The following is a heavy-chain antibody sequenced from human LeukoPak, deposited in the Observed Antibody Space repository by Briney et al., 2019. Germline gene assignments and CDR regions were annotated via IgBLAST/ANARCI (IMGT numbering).Heavy chain of an antibody. CDR3: ARSGYYYGSGSYYDY. CDR2: ISYDGSNK. V-gene: IGHV3-30*04. Sequence: RQAPGKXLEWVAVISYDGSNKYYADSVKGRFTISRDNSKNTLYLQMNSLRAEDTAVYYCARSGYYYGSGSYYDYWGQGTLVTVSS. J-gene: IGHJ4*02. D-gene: IGHD3-10*01.